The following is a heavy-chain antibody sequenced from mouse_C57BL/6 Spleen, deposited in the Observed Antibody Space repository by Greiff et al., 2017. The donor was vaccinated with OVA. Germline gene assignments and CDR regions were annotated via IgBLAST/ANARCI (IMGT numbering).Heavy chain of an antibody. CDR3: AREGNWAPFAY. Sequence: EVQVVESGGGLVKPGGSLKLSCAASGFTFSSYAMSWVRQTPEKRLEWVATISDGGSYTYYPDNVKGRFTISRDNAKNNLYLQMSHLKSEDTAMYYCAREGNWAPFAYWGQGTLVTVSA. J-gene: IGHJ3*01. D-gene: IGHD4-1*01. CDR1: GFTFSSYA. CDR2: ISDGGSYT. V-gene: IGHV5-4*01.